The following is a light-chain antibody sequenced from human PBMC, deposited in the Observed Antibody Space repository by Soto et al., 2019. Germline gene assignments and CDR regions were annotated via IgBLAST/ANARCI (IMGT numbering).Light chain of an antibody. J-gene: IGKJ5*01. CDR2: DAS. Sequence: EIVMTQSPATLSLSPVEIATLSCRASQSVSSYLAWYQQKPGQAHRLLIYDASTRATGIPARFSGSGSGTDFTLTISRLEPEDFAVYYCQQRSNWPLITFGQGKRLEI. V-gene: IGKV3-11*01. CDR3: QQRSNWPLIT. CDR1: QSVSSY.